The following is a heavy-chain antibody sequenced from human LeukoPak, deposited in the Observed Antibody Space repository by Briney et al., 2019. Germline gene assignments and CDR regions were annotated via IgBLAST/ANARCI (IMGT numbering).Heavy chain of an antibody. V-gene: IGHV1-2*02. D-gene: IGHD6-13*01. J-gene: IGHJ4*02. CDR2: INPNSGGT. CDR1: GYIFTNYY. Sequence: ASVKVSCKASGYIFTNYYMHWVRQAPGQGLEWMGWINPNSGGTNYAEKFQGRVTMTRDTSISTAYMELSRLRSGDTAVYYCAPTNSWHYYFDYWGQGTLVTVSS. CDR3: APTNSWHYYFDY.